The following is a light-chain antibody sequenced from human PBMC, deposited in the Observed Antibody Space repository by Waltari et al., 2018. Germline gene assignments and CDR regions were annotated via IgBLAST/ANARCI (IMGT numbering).Light chain of an antibody. Sequence: DIQMTQSPSSLSASVGDTVTITCQASHGIGNNLNWYQQKPGKSPELLIYRSSTLKRGIPSRFSGSGSGTDFTLTISSLQPEDFALYYCQQGYGFPFTFGPGTKLDI. CDR3: QQGYGFPFT. CDR1: HGIGNN. V-gene: IGKV1-39*01. J-gene: IGKJ3*01. CDR2: RSS.